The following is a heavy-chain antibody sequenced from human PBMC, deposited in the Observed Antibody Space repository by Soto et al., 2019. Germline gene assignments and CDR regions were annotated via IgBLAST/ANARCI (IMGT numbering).Heavy chain of an antibody. CDR3: ARAPPSTVTTGWLDY. CDR1: GYTFSSYG. V-gene: IGHV1-18*04. D-gene: IGHD4-17*01. CDR2: ISAYNGNT. Sequence: QVQLIQSGAEVKKPGASVKVSCKASGYTFSSYGISWVRQAPGQGLEWMGWISAYNGNTNSAPKVQGRVTMTTDTSTSTAYMELRSLRSGDTAVYYCARAPPSTVTTGWLDYWGQGSLVIVSS. J-gene: IGHJ4*02.